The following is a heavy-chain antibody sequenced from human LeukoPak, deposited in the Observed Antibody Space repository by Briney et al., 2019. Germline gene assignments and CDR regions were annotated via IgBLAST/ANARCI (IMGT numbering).Heavy chain of an antibody. V-gene: IGHV3-23*01. J-gene: IGHJ4*02. Sequence: RGSLRPSCPASGPTFSTKAVSWVRQAPGKGLEWGSAIRGSGGSTYYAGSVEGRFTIARDHSKNTLYLQMNSLRAEDTAVYYCAKKGIVVATFDYWGQGNLVTVSS. CDR2: IRGSGGST. D-gene: IGHD3-22*01. CDR1: GPTFSTKA. CDR3: AKKGIVVATFDY.